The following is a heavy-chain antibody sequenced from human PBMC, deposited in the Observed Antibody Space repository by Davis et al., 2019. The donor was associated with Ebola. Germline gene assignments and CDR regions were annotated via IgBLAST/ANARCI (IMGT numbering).Heavy chain of an antibody. CDR2: IRYDGSNK. J-gene: IGHJ6*03. V-gene: IGHV3-30*02. CDR1: GFTFSSYG. CDR3: AKEETPHGYYMDV. Sequence: GESLKISCAASGFTFSSYGMHWVRQAPGKGLEWVAFIRYDGSNKYYTDSVKGRFTISRDNSKNTLYLQMNSLRAEDTAVYYCAKEETPHGYYMDVWGKGTTVTVSS.